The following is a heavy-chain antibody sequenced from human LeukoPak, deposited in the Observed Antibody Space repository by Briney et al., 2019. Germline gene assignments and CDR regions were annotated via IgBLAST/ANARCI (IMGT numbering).Heavy chain of an antibody. CDR1: GFIASNKY. J-gene: IGHJ4*02. CDR2: IRSDGTT. Sequence: PGGSLRLSCAASGFIASNKYMSWVRQAPGKGLEWVPTIRSDGTTDYADSVKGRFTISRDDSKSTLYLQMNSLRVEDTAVYSCARRRGGYGEGELDYWGQGTLVTVSS. D-gene: IGHD4-17*01. CDR3: ARRRGGYGEGELDY. V-gene: IGHV3-66*04.